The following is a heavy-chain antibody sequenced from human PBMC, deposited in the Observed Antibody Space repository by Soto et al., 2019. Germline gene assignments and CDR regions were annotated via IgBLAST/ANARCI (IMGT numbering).Heavy chain of an antibody. V-gene: IGHV3-30*03. D-gene: IGHD3-10*02. CDR3: ATMGPGPILEDRFYYYVIDF. CDR2: ISYDGTKK. J-gene: IGHJ6*02. CDR1: GFTFNYYG. Sequence: GGSLRLSCAASGFTFNYYGMHWVRQAPGKGLEWMAVISYDGTKKHYADSIKGRFAISRDNSRNTVYLQLNSLRPEDTAVDYCATMGPGPILEDRFYYYVIDFWGQGTTVTVSS.